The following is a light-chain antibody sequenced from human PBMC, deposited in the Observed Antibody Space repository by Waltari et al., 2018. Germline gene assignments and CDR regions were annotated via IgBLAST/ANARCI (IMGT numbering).Light chain of an antibody. Sequence: EIVVTQSPATLSVSPGERATLSCKSSQRVSSNLAWYQQKPGLAPSLLIYGASTRATGIPARFRGSGSGTEFTLTISSLQSEDFAVYYCQQYNNWPPLTFGQGTKVEIK. J-gene: IGKJ1*01. V-gene: IGKV3-15*01. CDR2: GAS. CDR3: QQYNNWPPLT. CDR1: QRVSSN.